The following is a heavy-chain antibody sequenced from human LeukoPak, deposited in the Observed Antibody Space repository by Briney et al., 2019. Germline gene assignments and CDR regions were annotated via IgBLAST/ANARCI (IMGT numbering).Heavy chain of an antibody. J-gene: IGHJ4*02. CDR3: AKDISFPLEGLGGY. Sequence: GGSLRLSCAASGFTFSNYWMTWVRQAPGKGLEWMANINQAGSEQYYVDSVKGRFTISRDNAKNSLYLQMNSLRAEDTAVYYCAKDISFPLEGLGGYWGQGTLVTVSS. CDR1: GFTFSNYW. V-gene: IGHV3-7*01. D-gene: IGHD3-3*01. CDR2: INQAGSEQ.